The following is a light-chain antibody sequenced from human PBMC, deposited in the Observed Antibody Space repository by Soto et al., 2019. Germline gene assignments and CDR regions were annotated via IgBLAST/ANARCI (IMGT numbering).Light chain of an antibody. J-gene: IGLJ1*01. CDR3: SSYTSDNRSYV. CDR2: EVS. CDR1: SSDVGAYTS. Sequence: QSLLPHPASVSWSPGQSITISCTGSSSDVGAYTSVSWYQQHPGKAPKLMIYEVSNRPSGVSRRFSGSKSGNTASLTISGLQAEDEPHYFCSSYTSDNRSYVFGTGTKVTVL. V-gene: IGLV2-14*01.